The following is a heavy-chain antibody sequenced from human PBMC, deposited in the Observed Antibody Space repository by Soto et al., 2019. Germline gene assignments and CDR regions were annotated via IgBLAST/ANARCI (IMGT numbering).Heavy chain of an antibody. Sequence: GGSLRLSCAASGFTFSSYAMSWVRQAPGKGLEWVSAISGSGGSTYYADSVKGRFTISRDNSKNTLYLQMNSLRAEDTAVYYCAKDGYDFWSGYYSPSFDYWGQGTLVTVSS. V-gene: IGHV3-23*01. D-gene: IGHD3-3*01. CDR2: ISGSGGST. J-gene: IGHJ4*02. CDR1: GFTFSSYA. CDR3: AKDGYDFWSGYYSPSFDY.